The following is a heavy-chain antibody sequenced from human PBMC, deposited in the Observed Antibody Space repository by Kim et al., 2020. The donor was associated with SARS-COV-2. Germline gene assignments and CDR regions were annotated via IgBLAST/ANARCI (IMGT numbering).Heavy chain of an antibody. Sequence: ASVKVSCKASGYTFTSYGISWVRQAPGQGLEWMGWISAYNGNTNYAQKLQGRVTMTTDTSTSTAYMELRSLRSDDTAVYYCARDSPYYYDSSGYPPDYWGQGTLVTVSS. J-gene: IGHJ4*02. D-gene: IGHD3-22*01. CDR1: GYTFTSYG. CDR3: ARDSPYYYDSSGYPPDY. V-gene: IGHV1-18*04. CDR2: ISAYNGNT.